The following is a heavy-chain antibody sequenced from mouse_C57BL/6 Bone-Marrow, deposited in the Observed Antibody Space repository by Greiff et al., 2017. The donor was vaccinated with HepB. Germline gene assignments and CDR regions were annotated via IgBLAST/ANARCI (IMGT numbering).Heavy chain of an antibody. J-gene: IGHJ4*01. CDR1: GFTFSNYW. V-gene: IGHV6-3*01. CDR2: IRLKSDNYAT. CDR3: TGQGYYYGSSYERGAMDY. Sequence: EVKLVESGGGLVQPGGSMKLSCVASGFTFSNYWMNWVRQSPEKGLEWVAQIRLKSDNYATHYAESVKGRFTISRDDSKSSVYLQMNNLRAEDTGIYYCTGQGYYYGSSYERGAMDYWGQGTSVTVSS. D-gene: IGHD1-1*01.